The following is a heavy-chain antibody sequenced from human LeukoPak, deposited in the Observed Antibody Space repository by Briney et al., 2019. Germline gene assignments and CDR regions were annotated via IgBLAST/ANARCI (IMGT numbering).Heavy chain of an antibody. CDR2: IYYSGST. CDR1: GGSISSYY. CDR3: ARVGAVAGTSFYFDY. Sequence: SETLSLTCTVSGGSISSYYWSWIRQPPGKGLEWIGYIYYSGSTNYNPSLKSRVTISVDTSKNQFSLKLSSVTAADTAVYYCARVGAVAGTSFYFDYWGQGTLVTVSS. J-gene: IGHJ4*02. D-gene: IGHD6-19*01. V-gene: IGHV4-59*01.